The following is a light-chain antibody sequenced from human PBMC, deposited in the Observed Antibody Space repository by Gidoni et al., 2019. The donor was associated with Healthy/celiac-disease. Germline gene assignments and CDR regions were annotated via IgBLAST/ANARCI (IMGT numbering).Light chain of an antibody. CDR2: DAS. CDR1: QSVSSY. CDR3: QQRSNWLT. J-gene: IGKJ4*01. Sequence: EIVLRQSPATLSLSPGDRAALSCRASQSVSSYLAWYQQKPGQAPRLLIYDASNRATGIPARFSGSGSGTDFTLTISSLEPEDFAVYYCQQRSNWLTFGGGTKVEIK. V-gene: IGKV3-11*01.